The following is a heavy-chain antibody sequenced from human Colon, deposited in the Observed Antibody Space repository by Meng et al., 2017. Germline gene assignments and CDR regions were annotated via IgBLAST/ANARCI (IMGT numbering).Heavy chain of an antibody. CDR2: VYHRGDT. Sequence: LLQEAGPGLMKPSGTLSLTCTVSGDSISSDIWWSWVRQPPGKGLEWIGEVYHRGDTNYNPSLKSRVDISVDKSKNQFYLSLFSVTAADTAVYYCGRDQGRELINHWGQGTLVTVSS. CDR3: GRDQGRELINH. CDR1: GDSISSDIW. J-gene: IGHJ4*02. D-gene: IGHD1-7*01. V-gene: IGHV4-4*02.